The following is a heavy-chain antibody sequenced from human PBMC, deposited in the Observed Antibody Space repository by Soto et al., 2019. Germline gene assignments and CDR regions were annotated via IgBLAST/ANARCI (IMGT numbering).Heavy chain of an antibody. J-gene: IGHJ6*02. Sequence: EVQLVESGGGLVEPGGSLRLSCAASGFTFTNAWMNWVRQAPGKGLEWVGRIQSKTDGGTTDYTAPVKGRFTISRNDSKNTPYLQMNTQKTEDTGVYYCTIDMCRGDYYYSYGMDVWGQGTTVTVSS. CDR2: IQSKTDGGTT. V-gene: IGHV3-15*07. CDR1: GFTFTNAW. CDR3: TIDMCRGDYYYSYGMDV.